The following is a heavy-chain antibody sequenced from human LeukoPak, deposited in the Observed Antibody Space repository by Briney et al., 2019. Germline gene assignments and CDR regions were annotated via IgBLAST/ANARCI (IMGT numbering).Heavy chain of an antibody. J-gene: IGHJ4*02. Sequence: SVKVSSKASGGTFSSYAISWVRQAPGQWLEWMGGIIPIFGTANYAQKFQGRVTITADESTSTAYMELSSLRSEDTAVYYCASTQWELLRPPFDYWGQGTLVTVSS. CDR1: GGTFSSYA. CDR2: IIPIFGTA. CDR3: ASTQWELLRPPFDY. V-gene: IGHV1-69*13. D-gene: IGHD1-26*01.